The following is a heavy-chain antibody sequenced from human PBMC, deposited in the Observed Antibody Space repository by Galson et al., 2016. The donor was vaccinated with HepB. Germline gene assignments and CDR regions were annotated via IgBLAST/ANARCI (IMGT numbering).Heavy chain of an antibody. CDR1: GFRFSDYN. Sequence: SLRLSCAASGFRFSDYNMNWVRQAPGRGLEWVAYISASSGTIYYADSVKGRFTISRDNAHNSLSLQVNSLRAEDTAIYYCARPYTYYFGSGSYFDVLHYGMDVWGQGTTVTVSS. CDR3: ARPYTYYFGSGSYFDVLHYGMDV. CDR2: ISASSGTI. D-gene: IGHD3-10*01. V-gene: IGHV3-48*01. J-gene: IGHJ6*02.